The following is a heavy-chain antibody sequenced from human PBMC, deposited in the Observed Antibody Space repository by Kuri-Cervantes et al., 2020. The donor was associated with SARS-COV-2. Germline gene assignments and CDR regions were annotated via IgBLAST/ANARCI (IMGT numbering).Heavy chain of an antibody. CDR2: INHSGST. J-gene: IGHJ6*02. CDR1: GGSCSGYY. CDR3: ARRVVSGMDV. D-gene: IGHD3-22*01. Sequence: ESLKISCAVYGGSCSGYYWSWIRQPPGKGLKWIGEINHSGSTNYNPSLKSRVTISVDTSKNQFSLKLSSVTAADTAVHYCARRVVSGMDVWGQGTTVTVSS. V-gene: IGHV4-34*01.